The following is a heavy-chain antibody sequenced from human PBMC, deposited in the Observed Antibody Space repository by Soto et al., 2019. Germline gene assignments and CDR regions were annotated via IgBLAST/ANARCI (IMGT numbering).Heavy chain of an antibody. J-gene: IGHJ6*02. CDR3: ARDTIPIFGVVNLYYYGMGV. CDR1: GFTFSSYS. V-gene: IGHV3-48*02. CDR2: ISSSSSTI. Sequence: EVQLVESGGGLVQPGGSLRLSCAASGFTFSSYSMNWVRQAPGKGLEWVSYISSSSSTIYYADSVKGRFTISRDNAKNSLDLQMNSLRDEDTAVYNCARDTIPIFGVVNLYYYGMGVWGQGTTVTVSS. D-gene: IGHD3-3*01.